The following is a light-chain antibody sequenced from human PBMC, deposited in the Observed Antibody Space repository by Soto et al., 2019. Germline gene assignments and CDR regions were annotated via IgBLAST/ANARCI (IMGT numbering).Light chain of an antibody. CDR2: GAS. V-gene: IGKV3-20*01. CDR3: QQYGSSPWT. CDR1: QSVSSSY. Sequence: EIVLTQSPGTLSLSPGERATLSCRASQSVSSSYLAWYQQKPGQAPRLLIYGASSRATGIPDRSSGSGSGTDFTITISRLKLEDFAVYYCQQYGSSPWTFGQGTKVEIK. J-gene: IGKJ1*01.